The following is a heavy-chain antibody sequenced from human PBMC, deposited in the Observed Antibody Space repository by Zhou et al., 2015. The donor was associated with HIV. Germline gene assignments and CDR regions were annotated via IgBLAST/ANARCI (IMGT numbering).Heavy chain of an antibody. CDR3: ARGEGYSSGEDDAFDI. Sequence: QVQLVQSGAEVKKPGSSVKVSCKASGGTFSSYAISWVRQAPGQGLEWMGGIIPIFGTANYAQKFQGRVTITADESTSTAYMELSSLRSEDTAVYYCARGEGYSSGEDDAFDIWGQGDKWVTVSS. CDR1: GGTFSSYA. CDR2: IIPIFGTA. V-gene: IGHV1-69*12. D-gene: IGHD6-19*01. J-gene: IGHJ3*02.